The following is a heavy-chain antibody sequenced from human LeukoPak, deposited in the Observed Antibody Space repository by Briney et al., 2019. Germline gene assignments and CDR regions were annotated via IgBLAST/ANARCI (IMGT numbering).Heavy chain of an antibody. J-gene: IGHJ6*04. Sequence: GGSLRLSCAASGFTFSSYWMHWVRQAPGKGLVWVSRINSDGSSKSYADSVKGRFTISRDNAKNTLYLQMNSLRAEDTAVYYCARDRKQQLTLDVWGKGTTVTVSS. CDR1: GFTFSSYW. CDR3: ARDRKQQLTLDV. D-gene: IGHD6-13*01. CDR2: INSDGSSK. V-gene: IGHV3-74*01.